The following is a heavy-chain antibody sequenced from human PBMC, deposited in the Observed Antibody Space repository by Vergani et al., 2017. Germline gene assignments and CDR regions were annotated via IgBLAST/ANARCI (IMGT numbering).Heavy chain of an antibody. J-gene: IGHJ4*02. CDR3: ATDQGYYGSGYFDY. Sequence: VQLVESGGGLVKPGGSLRLSCAASGFTFSDYYMSWIRQAPGKGLEWVSAISGSGGSTYYADSVKGRFTISRGNSKNTLYLQMNSLRAEDTAVYYCATDQGYYGSGYFDYWGQGTLVTVSS. CDR1: GFTFSDYY. D-gene: IGHD3-10*01. V-gene: IGHV3-23*04. CDR2: ISGSGGST.